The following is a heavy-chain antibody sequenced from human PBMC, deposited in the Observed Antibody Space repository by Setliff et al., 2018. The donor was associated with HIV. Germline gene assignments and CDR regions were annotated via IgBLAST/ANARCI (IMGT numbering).Heavy chain of an antibody. V-gene: IGHV3-49*04. D-gene: IGHD3-22*01. Sequence: GGSLRLSCIGSGFNLADYALSWVRQAPGKGLEWVAFIRSKPYGGTAEYAASVKGRFVMSRDDSKTSAYLQMNSLKTEDTAVYYCTRDYYYDGSGYYGYWGQGTLVTVSS. CDR3: TRDYYYDGSGYYGY. CDR2: IRSKPYGGTA. J-gene: IGHJ4*02. CDR1: GFNLADYA.